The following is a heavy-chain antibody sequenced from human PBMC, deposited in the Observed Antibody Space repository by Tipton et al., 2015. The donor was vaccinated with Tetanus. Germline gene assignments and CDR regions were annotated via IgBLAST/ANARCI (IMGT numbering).Heavy chain of an antibody. CDR3: ARGRGLGPHEYFEH. V-gene: IGHV1-18*01. CDR2: ISPFNENV. CDR1: GYTFTHYG. D-gene: IGHD3/OR15-3a*01. J-gene: IGHJ5*02. Sequence: QVQLVQSGAEVKKPGASVKVSCKASGYTFTHYGVNWVRQAPGQGLEWMGWISPFNENVNYAEKSQGRLTMTTDRSTATVYMDLRSLRSDDTAVYYCARGRGLGPHEYFEHWGQGTLVTVSS.